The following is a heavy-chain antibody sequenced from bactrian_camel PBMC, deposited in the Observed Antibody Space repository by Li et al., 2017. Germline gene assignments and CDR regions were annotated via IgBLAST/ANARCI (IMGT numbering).Heavy chain of an antibody. J-gene: IGHJ4*01. CDR2: IDSDGST. CDR3: AAGPWYTDEYKY. V-gene: IGHV3S53*01. D-gene: IGHD6*01. CDR1: GDTNSRYC. Sequence: HVQLVESGGGSVQSGGSLRLSCAASGDTNSRYCMGWFRKVPGKEREGVAAIDSDGSTQYVDSVKGRFTISHDNAKNTVYLQMISLESEDTALYYCAAGPWYTDEYKYWGQGTQVT.